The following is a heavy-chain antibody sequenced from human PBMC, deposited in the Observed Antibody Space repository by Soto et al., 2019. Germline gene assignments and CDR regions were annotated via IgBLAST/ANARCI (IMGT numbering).Heavy chain of an antibody. CDR3: ARRLGYGSGWCAD. D-gene: IGHD6-19*01. Sequence: EVQLVESGGGLVQPGGSLRLSCAASGFTFSTYWMSWVRQAPGKGLEWLANIKQDGSEKYYVDSVKGRFTVSRDNAKILLYLQMNSVRAEDTAVYYCARRLGYGSGWCADWGQRTLVTVS. CDR2: IKQDGSEK. CDR1: GFTFSTYW. J-gene: IGHJ4*02. V-gene: IGHV3-7*01.